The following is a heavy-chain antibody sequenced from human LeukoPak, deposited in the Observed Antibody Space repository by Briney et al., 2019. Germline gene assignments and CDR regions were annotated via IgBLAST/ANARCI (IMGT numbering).Heavy chain of an antibody. V-gene: IGHV4-39*02. CDR2: MDRIGIT. D-gene: IGHD4-23*01. J-gene: IGHJ5*01. CDR3: ARDSGGNSDS. CDR1: GGSISSSSYY. Sequence: SEILPLTCTVSGGSISSSSYYWGWSRQPPGKGLEWIGIMDRIGITYYNPSLQSRVTISVDTSKNQFSPRLRSVTAADTGIYYCARDSGGNSDSWGQGTLATLSS.